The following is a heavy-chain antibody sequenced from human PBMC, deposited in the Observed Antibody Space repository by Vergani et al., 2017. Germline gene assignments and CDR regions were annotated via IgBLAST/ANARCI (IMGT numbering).Heavy chain of an antibody. CDR3: TRDAIVVVTANPHPDY. D-gene: IGHD2-21*02. CDR1: GGTFSSYA. J-gene: IGHJ4*02. CDR2: IRSKAYGGTT. V-gene: IGHV3-49*02. Sequence: VQLVQSGAEVKKPGSSVKVSCKASGGTFSSYAMSWVRQAPGKGLEWVGFIRSKAYGGTTEYAASVKGRFTISRDDSKSIAYLQMNSLKTEDTAVYYCTRDAIVVVTANPHPDYWGQGTLVTVSS.